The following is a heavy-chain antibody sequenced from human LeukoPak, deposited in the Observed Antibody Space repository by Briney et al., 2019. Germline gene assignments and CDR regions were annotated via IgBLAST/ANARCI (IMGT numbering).Heavy chain of an antibody. D-gene: IGHD3-22*01. J-gene: IGHJ1*01. V-gene: IGHV7-4-1*02. CDR2: INTNTGNP. Sequence: ASVKVSCKASGYILTSYAMNWVRQAPGQGLEWMGWINTNTGNPTYALGFTGRFVFSLDTSVSTAYLQISSLRAEDTAVYYCARDLTDYYDSSGSQIFQHWGQGTLVTVSS. CDR3: ARDLTDYYDSSGSQIFQH. CDR1: GYILTSYA.